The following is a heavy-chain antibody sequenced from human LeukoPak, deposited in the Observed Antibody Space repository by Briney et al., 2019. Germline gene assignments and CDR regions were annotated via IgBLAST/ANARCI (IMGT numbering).Heavy chain of an antibody. J-gene: IGHJ4*02. D-gene: IGHD6-6*01. CDR3: AKVVRRGSSASMDYFDY. CDR1: GFTFSSYA. Sequence: PGGSLRLSCAASGFTFSSYAMSWVRQAPGKGLEWVSGITGRGGSTYYADSVEGRFTISRDNAKNTLFLQMKSLRAEDTALYYCAKVVRRGSSASMDYFDYWGQGTLVTVSS. V-gene: IGHV3-23*01. CDR2: ITGRGGST.